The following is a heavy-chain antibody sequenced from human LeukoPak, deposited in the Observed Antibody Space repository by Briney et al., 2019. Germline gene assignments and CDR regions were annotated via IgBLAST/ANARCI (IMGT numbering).Heavy chain of an antibody. CDR2: IWYGGSNK. Sequence: GRSLRLSCAASGFTFSSYGMHWVRQAPGKGLEWVAVIWYGGSNKYYADSVKGRFTISRDNSKNTLYLQMNSLRAEDTAVYYCARIIQPINYFDYWGQGTLVTVSS. CDR1: GFTFSSYG. CDR3: ARIIQPINYFDY. J-gene: IGHJ4*02. V-gene: IGHV3-33*01. D-gene: IGHD5-12*01.